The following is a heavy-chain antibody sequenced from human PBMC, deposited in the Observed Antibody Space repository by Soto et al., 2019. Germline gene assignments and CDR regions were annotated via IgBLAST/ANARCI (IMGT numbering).Heavy chain of an antibody. Sequence: QVQLVESGGGVVQPGRSLRLSCAASGFTFSSYSMHWFRQAPGKGLEWVAVVSYDGTIEYYADSVKGRFTVSRDNSKNTLSRQKNSLGAEDSAVYYCAKEGVSPRSYNGDCDYWGQGTLVTVSS. V-gene: IGHV3-30*18. CDR2: VSYDGTIE. CDR1: GFTFSSYS. J-gene: IGHJ4*02. CDR3: AKEGVSPRSYNGDCDY. D-gene: IGHD2-15*01.